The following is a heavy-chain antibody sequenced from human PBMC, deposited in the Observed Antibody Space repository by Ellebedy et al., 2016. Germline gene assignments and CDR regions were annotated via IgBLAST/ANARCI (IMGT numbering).Heavy chain of an antibody. J-gene: IGHJ4*02. CDR1: GFTFSTND. CDR3: ARGHRGVRGVISPLDL. V-gene: IGHV3-13*01. Sequence: GESLKISCVASGFTFSTNDMHWVRQSPGRALEWVSGIGTAGDTAGDTYYPDSVKGRFTISRENAKNSLYLQMNTLRAGDTAVYFCARGHRGVRGVISPLDLWGQGTLVSVSS. CDR2: IGTAGDTAGDT. D-gene: IGHD3-10*01.